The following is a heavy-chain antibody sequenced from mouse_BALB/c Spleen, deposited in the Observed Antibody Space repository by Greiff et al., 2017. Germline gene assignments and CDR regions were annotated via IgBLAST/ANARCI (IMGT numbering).Heavy chain of an antibody. Sequence: EQLQQSGAELAKPGASVKMSCKASGYTFTSYWMHWVKQRPGQGLEWIGYINPSTGYTEYNQKFKDKATLTADKSSSTAYMQLSSLTSEDSAVYYCARSTGYDYDRFAYWGQGTLVTVSA. CDR3: ARSTGYDYDRFAY. CDR1: GYTFTSYW. D-gene: IGHD2-4*01. J-gene: IGHJ3*01. V-gene: IGHV1-7*01. CDR2: INPSTGYT.